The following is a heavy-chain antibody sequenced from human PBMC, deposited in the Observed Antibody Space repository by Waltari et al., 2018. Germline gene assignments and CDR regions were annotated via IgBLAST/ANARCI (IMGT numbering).Heavy chain of an antibody. CDR1: GFTFSSYA. CDR2: IMGRGGST. CDR3: AKDMDTAMVWGNY. Sequence: EVQLLESGGGLVQPGGSLRLSCAASGFTFSSYAMSWVRQAPGKGLEWVSAIMGRGGSTYYEDSVKVRFTISRDKSKNTLYLQMNSLRAEDTAVYYCAKDMDTAMVWGNYWGQGTLVTVSS. J-gene: IGHJ4*02. V-gene: IGHV3-23*01. D-gene: IGHD5-18*01.